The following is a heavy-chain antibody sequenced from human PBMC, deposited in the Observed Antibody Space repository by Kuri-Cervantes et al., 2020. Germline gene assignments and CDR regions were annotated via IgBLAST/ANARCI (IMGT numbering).Heavy chain of an antibody. CDR3: AKDTAGASVAGEFDY. V-gene: IGHV3-7*03. Sequence: GESLKISCAASEFRFSSYWMSWVRQAPGKGLEWVANINQDGSEKYYVDSVKDRFIISRDNARNSLYLQMNSLRAEDTALYYCAKDTAGASVAGEFDYWGQGTLVTVSS. CDR1: EFRFSSYW. D-gene: IGHD6-19*01. CDR2: INQDGSEK. J-gene: IGHJ4*02.